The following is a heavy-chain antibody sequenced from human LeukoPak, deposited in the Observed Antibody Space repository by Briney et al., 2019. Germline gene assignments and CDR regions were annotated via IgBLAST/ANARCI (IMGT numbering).Heavy chain of an antibody. CDR2: ISGSGDGGSI. CDR3: VKDFGRVRGTPDS. D-gene: IGHD1/OR15-1a*01. Sequence: GGSLRLSCSASGFIFSIYTMYWVRQAPGKGPEYVSTISGSGDGGSIYYADSVKGRFTISRDDSKSIVHLQMNGLRSEDTAVYYCVKDFGRVRGTPDSWGQGTQVTVSS. V-gene: IGHV3-64D*06. J-gene: IGHJ4*02. CDR1: GFIFSIYT.